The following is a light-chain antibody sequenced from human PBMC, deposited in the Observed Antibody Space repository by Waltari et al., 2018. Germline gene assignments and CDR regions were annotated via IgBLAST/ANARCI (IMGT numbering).Light chain of an antibody. CDR1: VLGKKF. V-gene: IGLV3-27*01. J-gene: IGLJ2*01. CDR2: RDS. CDR3: FTVDDNSLRL. Sequence: SYELTQPSSVSVSPGQTARITCSGDVLGKKFIRWFQQKPGHAPVLLIFRDSERPSGIPGRFSGSSSGTTVTLTISGAQGEDEADYYCFTVDDNSLRLFGGGTKLTVL.